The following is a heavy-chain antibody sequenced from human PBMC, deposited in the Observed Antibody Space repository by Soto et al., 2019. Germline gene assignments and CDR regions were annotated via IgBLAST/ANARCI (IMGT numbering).Heavy chain of an antibody. Sequence: SLTCAVYGGSFSGYYWSWIRQPPGKGLEWIGEINHSGSTNYNPSLKSRVTISVDTSKNQFSLKLSSVTAADTAVYYCARGGITMVRGVINWFDPWGQGTLVTVSS. CDR2: INHSGST. CDR1: GGSFSGYY. J-gene: IGHJ5*02. V-gene: IGHV4-34*01. CDR3: ARGGITMVRGVINWFDP. D-gene: IGHD3-10*01.